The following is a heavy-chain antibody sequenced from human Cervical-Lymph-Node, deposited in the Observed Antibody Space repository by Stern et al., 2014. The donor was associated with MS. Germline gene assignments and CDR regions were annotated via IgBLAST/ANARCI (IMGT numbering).Heavy chain of an antibody. Sequence: QVQLGQSGAEVKKPGSSVKVSCKASGGTFSSYAISWVRQAPGQGLEWMGGIIPIFGKANYAQKFQGRVTITADESTSTAYMELSSLRSEDTAVYYCARNPTIQLWSPVDYWGQGTLVTVSS. D-gene: IGHD5-18*01. CDR1: GGTFSSYA. J-gene: IGHJ4*02. CDR3: ARNPTIQLWSPVDY. V-gene: IGHV1-69*01. CDR2: IIPIFGKA.